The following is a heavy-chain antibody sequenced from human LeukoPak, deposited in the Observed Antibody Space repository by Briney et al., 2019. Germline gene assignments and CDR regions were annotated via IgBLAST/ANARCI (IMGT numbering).Heavy chain of an antibody. Sequence: ASVKVSCKASGYTFTSYYMHWVRQAPGQGLEWMGLINPTGGSTGYAQKFQGRVTMTADTSTSTAYMELRSLRSDDTAVYYCARDALAVAPLDYWGQGTLVTVSS. D-gene: IGHD6-19*01. J-gene: IGHJ4*02. CDR1: GYTFTSYY. CDR3: ARDALAVAPLDY. CDR2: INPTGGST. V-gene: IGHV1-46*01.